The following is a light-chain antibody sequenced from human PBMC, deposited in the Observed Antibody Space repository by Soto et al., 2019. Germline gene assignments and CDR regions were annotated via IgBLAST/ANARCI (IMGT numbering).Light chain of an antibody. CDR3: QSYDNSLLAYV. CDR2: AND. CDR1: SSNIGAGFD. J-gene: IGLJ2*01. V-gene: IGLV1-40*01. Sequence: VLTQPPSVSGAPGQRLTISCAGTSSNIGAGFDVHWYQQLPGTAPKLLIYANDDRPSGVPDRFSGSTSGTSASLAITGLQAEDAADYYCQSYDNSLLAYVFGGGTKVTVL.